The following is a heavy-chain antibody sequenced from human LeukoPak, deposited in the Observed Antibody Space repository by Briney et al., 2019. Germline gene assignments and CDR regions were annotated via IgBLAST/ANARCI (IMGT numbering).Heavy chain of an antibody. V-gene: IGHV3-7*01. J-gene: IGHJ4*02. Sequence: GGSLRLSCAASGFTFSGYGMHWVRQAPGKGLEWVASIKHDGSEKYYVDSVRGRFTISRDNTMNSLYLQMSSLRAEDTAVYYCATDRGWRTSGYYLYYFEYWGQGTLVTYSS. CDR3: ATDRGWRTSGYYLYYFEY. D-gene: IGHD3-3*01. CDR1: GFTFSGYG. CDR2: IKHDGSEK.